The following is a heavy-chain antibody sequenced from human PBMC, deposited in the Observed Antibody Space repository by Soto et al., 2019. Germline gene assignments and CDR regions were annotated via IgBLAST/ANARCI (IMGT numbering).Heavy chain of an antibody. CDR1: GGSISSYY. V-gene: IGHV4-59*01. CDR2: IYYSGST. J-gene: IGHJ4*02. CDR3: GVVATTSPADSDY. Sequence: PTETLSLTCTVSGGSISSYYWSWIRQPPGKGLEWIGYIYYSGSTNYNPSLKSRVTISVDTSKNQFSLKLSSVTAADTAVYYCGVVATTSPADSDYWGQGTLVTVSS. D-gene: IGHD5-12*01.